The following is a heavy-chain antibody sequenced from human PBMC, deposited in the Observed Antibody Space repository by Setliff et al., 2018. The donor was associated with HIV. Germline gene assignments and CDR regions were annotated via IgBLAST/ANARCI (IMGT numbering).Heavy chain of an antibody. J-gene: IGHJ3*02. V-gene: IGHV3-7*01. CDR1: GFTFTSYW. CDR3: ARGGFNHAFDI. Sequence: PGGSLRLSCAASGFTFTSYWMIWVRQAPGKGLEWVANINQDGSEKNYVDSVKGRFTISRDIAKSTVYLQMGSLSADDTAVYYCARGGFNHAFDIWGQGTMVTVS. CDR2: INQDGSEK. D-gene: IGHD2-15*01.